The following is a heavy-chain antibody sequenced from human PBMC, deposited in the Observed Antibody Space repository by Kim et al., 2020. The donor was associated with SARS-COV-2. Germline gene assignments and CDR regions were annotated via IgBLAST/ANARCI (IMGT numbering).Heavy chain of an antibody. V-gene: IGHV3-48*02. Sequence: GGSLRLSCAASGFTFSSYSMNWVRQAPGKGLEWVSYISSSSSTIYYADSVKGRFTISRDNAKNSLYLQMNSLRDEDTAVYYCARDAMTTVTLGYFDYWGQGTLVTVSS. CDR2: ISSSSSTI. J-gene: IGHJ4*02. CDR1: GFTFSSYS. CDR3: ARDAMTTVTLGYFDY. D-gene: IGHD4-17*01.